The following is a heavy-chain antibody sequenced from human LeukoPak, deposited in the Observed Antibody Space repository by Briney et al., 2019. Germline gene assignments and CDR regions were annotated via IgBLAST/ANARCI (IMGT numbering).Heavy chain of an antibody. CDR2: IYTSGST. Sequence: SETLSLTCTVSGGSISSYYWSWIRQPAGKGLEWIGRIYTSGSTNCNPSLKSRVTMSVDTSKNQFSLKLSSVTAADTAVYYCARDKYSSSPRTAVLNWFDPWGQGTLVTVSS. CDR1: GGSISSYY. J-gene: IGHJ5*02. D-gene: IGHD6-13*01. V-gene: IGHV4-4*07. CDR3: ARDKYSSSPRTAVLNWFDP.